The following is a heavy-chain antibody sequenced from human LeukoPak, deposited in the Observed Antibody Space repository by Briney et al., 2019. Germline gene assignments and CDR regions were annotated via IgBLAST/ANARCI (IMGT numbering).Heavy chain of an antibody. J-gene: IGHJ4*02. Sequence: PGGSLRLSCAASGFTFSNYAMHWVRQAPGKGLEWVAVVSYDGSNKYYADSVKGRFTVSRDNSKDTIYLHMNTLRAEDTAVYYCARGGGNNWYFIFFDSWGQGTLVTVSS. CDR1: GFTFSNYA. D-gene: IGHD6-13*01. CDR3: ARGGGNNWYFIFFDS. CDR2: VSYDGSNK. V-gene: IGHV3-30-3*01.